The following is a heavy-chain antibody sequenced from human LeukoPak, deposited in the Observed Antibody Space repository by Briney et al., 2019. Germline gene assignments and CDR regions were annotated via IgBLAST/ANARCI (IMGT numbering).Heavy chain of an antibody. CDR1: GVSVSDNY. CDR2: IYSGGIT. J-gene: IGHJ4*02. CDR3: ARVGLSYYSDY. Sequence: WGSLRLSCAVSGVSVSDNYMSWVIQAPRGRLEWVLLIYSGGITYYADSVKGRFTVSRNNSKNTLYLQMNSLRAEDTAVYYCARVGLSYYSDYWGQGTLVTVSS. D-gene: IGHD1-26*01. V-gene: IGHV3-53*01.